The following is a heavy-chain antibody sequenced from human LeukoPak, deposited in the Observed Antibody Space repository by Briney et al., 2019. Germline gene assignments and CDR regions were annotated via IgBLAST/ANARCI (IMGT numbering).Heavy chain of an antibody. CDR2: IYYSGST. J-gene: IGHJ4*02. CDR3: AVGHYYHSSGYLFDS. D-gene: IGHD3-22*01. CDR1: SGSISTGDYY. Sequence: SETLSLTCTVSSGSISTGDYYWSWARQPPGKGLEYIGYIYYSGSTYYNPSLKSRITISVDMSKNQFSLKLSSVTAADTAVYYCAVGHYYHSSGYLFDSWGQGTLVTVSS. V-gene: IGHV4-30-4*01.